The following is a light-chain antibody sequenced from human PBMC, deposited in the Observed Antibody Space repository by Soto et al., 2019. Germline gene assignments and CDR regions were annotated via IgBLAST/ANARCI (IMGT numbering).Light chain of an antibody. V-gene: IGKV4-1*01. CDR1: QSVLYSSNNKNY. Sequence: DIVMTQSPDSLAVSLGESATINCKSSQSVLYSSNNKNYLAWYQQKPGQPPKLIIYWASTRESGVPDRFSGSGSGTDFTITISSLEAEDVEVYYCQQYYGTPLTFGGGTKVEIK. CDR2: WAS. CDR3: QQYYGTPLT. J-gene: IGKJ4*01.